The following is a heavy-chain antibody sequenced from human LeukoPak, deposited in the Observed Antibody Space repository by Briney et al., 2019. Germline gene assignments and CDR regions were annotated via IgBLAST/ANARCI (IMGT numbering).Heavy chain of an antibody. Sequence: GGSLRLSCAASGFTFSSYEMNWVRQAPGKGLEWVSSISRSATTIYYADSVKGRFTISRDNAKNSLYLQMNSLRAEDTAVYYCARHVVGVGFDYWGQGTLVTVSS. CDR1: GFTFSSYE. V-gene: IGHV3-48*03. CDR3: ARHVVGVGFDY. J-gene: IGHJ4*02. CDR2: ISRSATTI. D-gene: IGHD3-22*01.